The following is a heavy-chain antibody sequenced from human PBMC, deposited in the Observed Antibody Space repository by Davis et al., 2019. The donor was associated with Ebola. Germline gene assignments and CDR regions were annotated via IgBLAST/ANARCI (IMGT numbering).Heavy chain of an antibody. Sequence: PGGSLRLSCAASGFTFSNAWMSWVRQAPGKGLEWVGRIKSKTDGGTTEYAAPVKGRFTISRDDSKNTLYLQMNSLKTEDTAVYYCTTDRKRSGSYSNWFDPWGQGTLVTVSS. CDR1: GFTFSNAW. CDR2: IKSKTDGGTT. CDR3: TTDRKRSGSYSNWFDP. V-gene: IGHV3-15*01. D-gene: IGHD1-26*01. J-gene: IGHJ5*02.